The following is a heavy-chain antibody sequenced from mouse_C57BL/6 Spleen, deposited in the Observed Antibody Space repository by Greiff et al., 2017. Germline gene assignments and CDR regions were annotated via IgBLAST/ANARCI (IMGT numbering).Heavy chain of an antibody. CDR3: ARNGGSDSDFDY. D-gene: IGHD1-1*01. V-gene: IGHV5-17*01. Sequence: EVMLVESGGGLVKPGGSLKLSCAASGFTFSDYGMHWVRQAPEKGLEWVAYISSGSSTIYYADTVKGRFTISSDTAKNTLFLQMTSLRPEDTARYYGARNGGSDSDFDYWGQGTTLTVSS. CDR1: GFTFSDYG. CDR2: ISSGSSTI. J-gene: IGHJ2*01.